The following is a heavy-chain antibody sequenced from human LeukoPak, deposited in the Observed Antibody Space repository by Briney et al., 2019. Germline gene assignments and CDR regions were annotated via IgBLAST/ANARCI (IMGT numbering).Heavy chain of an antibody. CDR2: INSDGSST. Sequence: PGGSLRLSCAASGFTFSSYWMHWVRQAPGEGLVWVSRINSDGSSTSYADSVKGRFTISRDNAKNTLYLQMNSLRAEDTAVYYCARDGDGYNEFDYWGQGTLVTVSS. D-gene: IGHD5-24*01. J-gene: IGHJ4*02. CDR3: ARDGDGYNEFDY. V-gene: IGHV3-74*01. CDR1: GFTFSSYW.